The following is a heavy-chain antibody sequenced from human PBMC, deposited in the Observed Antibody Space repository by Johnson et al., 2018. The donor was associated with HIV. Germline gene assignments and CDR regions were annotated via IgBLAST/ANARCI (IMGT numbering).Heavy chain of an antibody. V-gene: IGHV3-9*01. CDR1: GFTFDDYA. CDR3: AKDIVRSSTAFDI. CDR2: ISWNSGSI. D-gene: IGHD6-6*01. Sequence: VQLVESGGGLVQPGGSLRLSCSVSGFTFDDYAMHWVRQAPGKGLEWVSGISWNSGSIGHADSVQGRFTISRDNAKNSLYLQMNSLRAEDTALYYCAKDIVRSSTAFDIWGQGTMVTVSS. J-gene: IGHJ3*02.